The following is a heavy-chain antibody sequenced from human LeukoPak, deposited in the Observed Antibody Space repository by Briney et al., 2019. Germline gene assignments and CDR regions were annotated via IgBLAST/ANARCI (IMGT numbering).Heavy chain of an antibody. CDR3: ARTADYGGNPGFDY. Sequence: PSETLSLTCAVYGGSFSGYYWSWIRLPPGKGLEWIGEINHSGSTNYNPSLKSRVTISVDTSKNQFSLKLSSVTAADTAVYYCARTADYGGNPGFDYWGQGTLVTVSS. V-gene: IGHV4-34*01. D-gene: IGHD4-23*01. CDR2: INHSGST. J-gene: IGHJ4*02. CDR1: GGSFSGYY.